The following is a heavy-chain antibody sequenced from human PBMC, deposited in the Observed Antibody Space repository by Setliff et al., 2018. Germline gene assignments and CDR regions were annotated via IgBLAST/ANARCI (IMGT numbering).Heavy chain of an antibody. CDR2: FDPEDGET. V-gene: IGHV1-24*01. J-gene: IGHJ4*02. CDR3: ATGSPLRWFYDSPGGY. D-gene: IGHD3-3*01. CDR1: GYTLTELS. Sequence: ASVKVSCKVSGYTLTELSMHWVRQAPGKGLEWMGGFDPEDGETIYAQKFQGRVTMTEDTSTDTDYMELRSLRSEDTAVYYCATGSPLRWFYDSPGGYWGQGTLVTVSS.